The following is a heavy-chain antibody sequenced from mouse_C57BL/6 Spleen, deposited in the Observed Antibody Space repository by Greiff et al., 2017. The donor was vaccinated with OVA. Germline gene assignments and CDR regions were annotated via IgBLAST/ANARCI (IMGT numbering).Heavy chain of an antibody. V-gene: IGHV2-6*03. CDR2: IWSDGST. Sequence: QVQLKESGPGLVAPSQSLSITCTVSGFSLTSYGVHWVRQPPGTGLEWLVVIWSDGSTTYNSALNSRLSISKDNSKSQVFLKMNSLQTDDTAMYYCARSYDGYYDAMDYWGQGTSVTVSS. D-gene: IGHD2-3*01. CDR1: GFSLTSYG. CDR3: ARSYDGYYDAMDY. J-gene: IGHJ4*01.